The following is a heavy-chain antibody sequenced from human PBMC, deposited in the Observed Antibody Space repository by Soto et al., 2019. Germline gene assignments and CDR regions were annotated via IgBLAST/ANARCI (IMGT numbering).Heavy chain of an antibody. CDR3: ASGVYCSGGSCYSDREVVGDY. D-gene: IGHD2-15*01. CDR1: GFTFSSYG. J-gene: IGHJ4*02. V-gene: IGHV3-33*01. Sequence: GGSLRLSCAASGFTFSSYGMHWVRQAPGKGLEWVAVIWYDGSNKYYADSVKGRFTISRDNSKNTLYLQMNSLRAEDTAVYYCASGVYCSGGSCYSDREVVGDYWGQGTLVTVSS. CDR2: IWYDGSNK.